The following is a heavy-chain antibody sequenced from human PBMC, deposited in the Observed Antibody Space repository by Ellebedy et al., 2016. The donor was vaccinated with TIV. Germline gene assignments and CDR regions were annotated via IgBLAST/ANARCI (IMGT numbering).Heavy chain of an antibody. CDR1: GGSISSYY. J-gene: IGHJ6*02. D-gene: IGHD2-2*01. CDR2: IYYSGST. CDR3: ARFQLLPDYYYYGMDV. Sequence: SETLSLXCTVSGGSISSYYWSWIRQPPGKGLEWIGYIYYSGSTNYNPSLKSRVTISVDTSKNQFSLKLSSVTAADTAVYYCARFQLLPDYYYYGMDVWGQGTTVTVSS. V-gene: IGHV4-59*08.